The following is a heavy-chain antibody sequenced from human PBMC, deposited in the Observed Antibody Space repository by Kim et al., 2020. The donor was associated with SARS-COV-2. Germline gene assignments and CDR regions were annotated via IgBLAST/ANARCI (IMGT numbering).Heavy chain of an antibody. CDR2: ISYDGSHI. Sequence: GGSLRLSCAASGFTFSSHALHWVRQAPGKGLEWVALISYDGSHISYPDSVKGRFIISRDNTKSTLYLQMNSLRPEDTAVYYCVAEIGSLSFYHWGQGTRV. J-gene: IGHJ4*02. CDR3: VAEIGSLSFYH. V-gene: IGHV3-30*04. D-gene: IGHD3-10*01. CDR1: GFTFSSHA.